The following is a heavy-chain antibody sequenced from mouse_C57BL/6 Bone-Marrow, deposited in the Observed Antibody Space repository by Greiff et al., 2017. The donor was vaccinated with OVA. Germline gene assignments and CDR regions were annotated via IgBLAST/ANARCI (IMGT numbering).Heavy chain of an antibody. J-gene: IGHJ1*03. Sequence: QVQLQQPGAELVMPGASVKLSCKASGYTFTSYWMHLVKQRPGQGLEWIGEIDPSDSYTNYNQKFKGKSTLTVDKSSSTAYMQLSSLTSEDSAVYYCARSGNYHWYFDVWGTGTTVTVSS. V-gene: IGHV1-69*01. D-gene: IGHD2-1*01. CDR1: GYTFTSYW. CDR3: ARSGNYHWYFDV. CDR2: IDPSDSYT.